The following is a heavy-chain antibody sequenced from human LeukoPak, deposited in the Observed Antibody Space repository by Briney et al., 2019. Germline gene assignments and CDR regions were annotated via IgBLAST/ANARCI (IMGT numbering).Heavy chain of an antibody. CDR1: GFSFSDYA. Sequence: GGSLRLSCAASGFSFSDYAMHWVRQAPGKGLDWVAVISYDGTDTSYADSVKGRFTISRDGSKNTLYLQMNSLRAEDTAVYYCAKDRYGMVRGSLIDYWGQGTLVTVSS. J-gene: IGHJ4*02. CDR2: ISYDGTDT. CDR3: AKDRYGMVRGSLIDY. D-gene: IGHD3-10*01. V-gene: IGHV3-30*04.